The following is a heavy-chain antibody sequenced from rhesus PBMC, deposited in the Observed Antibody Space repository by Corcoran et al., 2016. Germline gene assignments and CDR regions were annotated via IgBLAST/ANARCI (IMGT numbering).Heavy chain of an antibody. V-gene: IGHV4-93*01. J-gene: IGHJ4*01. CDR1: GGSISSSNW. D-gene: IGHD3-28*01. Sequence: QVQLQESGPAVVKPSETLSLTCAVSGGSISSSNWWSWISQSPGKGLEWIGGIVGSGGSTEYNPSLKSRVTISKDTSKSQFSLKLSSVTAADTAVYYCASLYYYDRDYWGQGVLVTVSS. CDR3: ASLYYYDRDY. CDR2: IVGSGGST.